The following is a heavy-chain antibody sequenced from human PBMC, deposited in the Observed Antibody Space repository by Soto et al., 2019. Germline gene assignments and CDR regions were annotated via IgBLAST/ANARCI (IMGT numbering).Heavy chain of an antibody. CDR1: GFTFGSYW. CDR2: ISGAGTRT. D-gene: IGHD2-21*01. V-gene: IGHV3-74*01. J-gene: IGHJ4*02. CDR3: ARGTLTSIDMVDY. Sequence: EVQLVESGGALVQPGGSLRLSCAASGFTFGSYWMHWVRQGPGKGLVWVSRISGAGTRTNYADSVRGRFTVSRDNAKNTLYLQINSLTSEDTAVYYCARGTLTSIDMVDYWGQGTLVTVSS.